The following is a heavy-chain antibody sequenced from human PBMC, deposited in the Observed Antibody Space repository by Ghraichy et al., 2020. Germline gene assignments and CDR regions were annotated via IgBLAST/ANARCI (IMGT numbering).Heavy chain of an antibody. Sequence: GGSLRLSCAASGFTFSNYEMNWVRQAPGKGLEWVSYISGSGSTIYYADSVKGRFTISRDNAKNSLYLQMNSLRAEDTAVYYCARYCSSTSCYVGIYFDYWGQGALVTVSS. D-gene: IGHD2-2*01. CDR1: GFTFSNYE. CDR3: ARYCSSTSCYVGIYFDY. CDR2: ISGSGSTI. V-gene: IGHV3-48*03. J-gene: IGHJ4*02.